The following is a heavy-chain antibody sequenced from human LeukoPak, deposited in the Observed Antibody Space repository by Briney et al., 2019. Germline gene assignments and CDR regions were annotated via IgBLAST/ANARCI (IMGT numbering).Heavy chain of an antibody. CDR3: ARGVGLTQGGTFDY. CDR2: IYHSGST. CDR1: GGSISSSSFY. D-gene: IGHD1-26*01. J-gene: IGHJ4*02. Sequence: SETLSLTCTVSGGSISSSSFYWGWIRQPPGKGLEWIGSIYHSGSTHYNSSLKSRVTISVDTSKNQLSLKLSSVTAADTAVYYCARGVGLTQGGTFDYWGQGTLVTVSS. V-gene: IGHV4-39*07.